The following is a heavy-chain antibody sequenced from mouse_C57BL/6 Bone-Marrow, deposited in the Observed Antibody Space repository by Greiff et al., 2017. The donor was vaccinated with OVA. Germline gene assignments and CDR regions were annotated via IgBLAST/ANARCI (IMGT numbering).Heavy chain of an antibody. V-gene: IGHV1-72*01. J-gene: IGHJ3*01. CDR2: IDPNSGGT. Sequence: QVQLQQPGAELVKPGASVKLSCKASGYTFTSYWMHWVKQRPGRGLEWIGWIDPNSGGTKYNEKFKSKATLTVDKPSSTAYMQLSSLTSEDAAVYYCASYGYLFAYWGQGTLVTVSA. CDR1: GYTFTSYW. D-gene: IGHD2-2*01. CDR3: ASYGYLFAY.